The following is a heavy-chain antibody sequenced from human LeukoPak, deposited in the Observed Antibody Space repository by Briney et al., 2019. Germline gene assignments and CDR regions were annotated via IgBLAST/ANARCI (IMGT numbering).Heavy chain of an antibody. J-gene: IGHJ4*02. V-gene: IGHV3-7*01. Sequence: PGGSLRLSCAASGFTFSSYWMTWIRQAPGNRLEWVANIKGDESAKYYVDSVKGRFTISRDNAYNSLYLQMNSLRAEDTAVYYCARDRIAAAGTDYDYWGQGALVTVSS. CDR2: IKGDESAK. CDR1: GFTFSSYW. CDR3: ARDRIAAAGTDYDY. D-gene: IGHD6-13*01.